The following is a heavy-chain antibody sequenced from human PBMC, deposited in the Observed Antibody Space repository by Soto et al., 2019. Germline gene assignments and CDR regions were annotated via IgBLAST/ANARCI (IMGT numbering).Heavy chain of an antibody. Sequence: QVQLQQRGAGLLKPSETLSLTCAVHGESFRDYYWTWIRQPPGKGLEWIGEINHSGSTSYNPSLKCRLTISVDTSKKEFSLNLSSVTAADTALYYCVRGRAFMSRNAFDIWGQGTMVTVSS. J-gene: IGHJ3*02. D-gene: IGHD1-26*01. V-gene: IGHV4-34*02. CDR3: VRGRAFMSRNAFDI. CDR2: INHSGST. CDR1: GESFRDYY.